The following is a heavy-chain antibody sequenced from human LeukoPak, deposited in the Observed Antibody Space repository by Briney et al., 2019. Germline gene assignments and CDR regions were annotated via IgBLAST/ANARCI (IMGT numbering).Heavy chain of an antibody. Sequence: PGGFLRLSCAASGFTFSSYAMSWVRQAPGKGLEWVSAISGSGGSTYYADSVKGRFTISRDNSKNTLYLQMNSLRAEDTAVYYCAGVDDYGDFRTFDYWGQGTLVTVSS. V-gene: IGHV3-23*01. CDR3: AGVDDYGDFRTFDY. D-gene: IGHD4-17*01. J-gene: IGHJ4*02. CDR1: GFTFSSYA. CDR2: ISGSGGST.